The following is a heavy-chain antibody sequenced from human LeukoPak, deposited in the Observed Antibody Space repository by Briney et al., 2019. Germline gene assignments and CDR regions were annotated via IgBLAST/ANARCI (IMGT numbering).Heavy chain of an antibody. V-gene: IGHV4-59*12. Sequence: SETLSLTCTVSGGSIRSYYWSWIRQPPGKGLEWIGYIYYSGSTNYNPSLKSRVTISVDTSKNQFSLKLSSVTAADTAVYYCARRNRQWLVFYYYMDVWGKGTTVTISS. CDR2: IYYSGST. CDR3: ARRNRQWLVFYYYMDV. D-gene: IGHD6-19*01. CDR1: GGSIRSYY. J-gene: IGHJ6*03.